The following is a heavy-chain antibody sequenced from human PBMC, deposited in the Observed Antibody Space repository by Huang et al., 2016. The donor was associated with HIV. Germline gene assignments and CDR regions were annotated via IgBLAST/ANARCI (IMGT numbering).Heavy chain of an antibody. CDR3: ARRGVMVRGAHFDY. CDR1: GFTFDDSA. V-gene: IGHV3-9*01. J-gene: IGHJ4*02. Sequence: EVQLVESGGGLVQPGRSLRLSCAASGFTFDDSAMHWVRQAPGKGLEWVSGISWNSGSIGYADSVKGRFTISRDNAKNSLYLQMNSLRAEDTALYYCARRGVMVRGAHFDYWGLGTLVTVSS. CDR2: ISWNSGSI. D-gene: IGHD3-10*01.